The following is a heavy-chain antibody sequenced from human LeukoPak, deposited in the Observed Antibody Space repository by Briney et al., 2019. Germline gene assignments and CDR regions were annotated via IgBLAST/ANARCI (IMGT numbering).Heavy chain of an antibody. J-gene: IGHJ4*02. CDR1: GFIFDDYT. Sequence: GGSLRLSCAASGFIFDDYTMHWVRQAPGKGLEWVSLISWDGGTTYYADSVRGRFTISRDNSKNSLYLQMNGLRTEDTALYYCASQYLVGAVDYWGQGTLVTVSS. CDR2: ISWDGGTT. D-gene: IGHD1-26*01. CDR3: ASQYLVGAVDY. V-gene: IGHV3-43*01.